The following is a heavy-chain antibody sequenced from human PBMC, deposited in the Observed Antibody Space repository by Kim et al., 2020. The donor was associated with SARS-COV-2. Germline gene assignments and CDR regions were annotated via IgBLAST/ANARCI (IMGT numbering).Heavy chain of an antibody. Sequence: SVKVSCKASGGTFSSYAISWVRQAPGQGLEWMGRIIPILGIANYAQKFQGRVTITADKSTSTAYMELSSLRSEDTAVYYCAIRPEGITIFGVTYWGQGTLVTVSS. CDR3: AIRPEGITIFGVTY. D-gene: IGHD3-3*01. J-gene: IGHJ4*02. V-gene: IGHV1-69*04. CDR2: IIPILGIA. CDR1: GGTFSSYA.